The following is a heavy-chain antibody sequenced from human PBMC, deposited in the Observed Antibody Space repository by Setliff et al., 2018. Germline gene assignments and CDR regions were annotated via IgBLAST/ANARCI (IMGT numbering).Heavy chain of an antibody. J-gene: IGHJ4*02. V-gene: IGHV3-23*01. D-gene: IGHD3-3*01. CDR2: ISDTALGI. Sequence: PGGSLRLSCAASGFTFNTYAMSWVRQPPGKGLEWVSSISDTALGIYYADSVRGRFTISRDNAMNSLYLQMDSLRVDDTAVYYCRFWSGYYKNDYWGQGTLVTVSS. CDR3: RFWSGYYKNDY. CDR1: GFTFNTYA.